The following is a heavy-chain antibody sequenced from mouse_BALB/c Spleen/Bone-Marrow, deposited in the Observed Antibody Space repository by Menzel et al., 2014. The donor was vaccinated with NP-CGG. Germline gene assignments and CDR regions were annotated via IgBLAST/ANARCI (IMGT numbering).Heavy chain of an antibody. D-gene: IGHD3-3*01. Sequence: EVKLMESGAELVKPGASVKLSCTASGFNIKDTYMHWVKQRPEQGLEWIRRIDPANGNTKYDPKFQGKATITADTSSNTAYLQLSSLTSEDTAVYYCARYMLGTYFDYWGQGTTLTDSS. J-gene: IGHJ2*01. V-gene: IGHV14-3*02. CDR3: ARYMLGTYFDY. CDR2: IDPANGNT. CDR1: GFNIKDTY.